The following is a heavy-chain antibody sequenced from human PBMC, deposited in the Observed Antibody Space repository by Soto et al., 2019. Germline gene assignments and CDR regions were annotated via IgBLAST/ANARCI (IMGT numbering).Heavy chain of an antibody. CDR2: IIPIFGTA. D-gene: IGHD1-7*01. CDR3: ARSNHRITRTTHLVWYYYYGMDV. CDR1: GGTFSSYA. J-gene: IGHJ6*02. V-gene: IGHV1-69*13. Sequence: GASVKVSFKASGGTFSSYAISWVRQAPGQGLEWMGGIIPIFGTANYAQKFQGRVTITADESTSTAYMELSSLRSEDTAVYYCARSNHRITRTTHLVWYYYYGMDVWGQGTTVTVSS.